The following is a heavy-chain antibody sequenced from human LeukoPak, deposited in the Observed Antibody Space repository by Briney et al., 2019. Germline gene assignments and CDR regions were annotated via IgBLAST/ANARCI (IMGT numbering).Heavy chain of an antibody. V-gene: IGHV3-48*03. CDR3: AELGITMIGGV. CDR1: GFTFSSYA. D-gene: IGHD3-10*02. J-gene: IGHJ6*04. CDR2: ISSSGSTI. Sequence: PGGSLRLSCAASGFTFSSYAMSWVRQAPGKGLEWVSYISSSGSTIYYADSVKGRFTLSRDNAKNSLYLQMNSLRAEDTAVYYCAELGITMIGGVWGKGTTVTISS.